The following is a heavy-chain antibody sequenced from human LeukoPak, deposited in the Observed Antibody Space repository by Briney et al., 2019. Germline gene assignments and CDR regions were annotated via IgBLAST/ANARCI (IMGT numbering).Heavy chain of an antibody. Sequence: GGSLRLSCAASGFTFSSYAMHWVRQAPGKGLEWVAVISYDGSNKYYADSVKGRFTISRDNSKSTLYLQMNSLRAEDTAVYYCARDLLRYCSSTSCPTGYWGQGTLVTVSS. CDR3: ARDLLRYCSSTSCPTGY. CDR1: GFTFSSYA. J-gene: IGHJ4*02. CDR2: ISYDGSNK. V-gene: IGHV3-30-3*01. D-gene: IGHD2-2*01.